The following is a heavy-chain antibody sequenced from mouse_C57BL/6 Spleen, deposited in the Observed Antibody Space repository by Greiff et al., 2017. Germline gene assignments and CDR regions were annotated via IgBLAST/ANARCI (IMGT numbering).Heavy chain of an antibody. D-gene: IGHD2-1*01. Sequence: VQLQQSGPELVKPGASVKISCKASGYTFTDYYMNWVKQSHGKSLEWIGDINPNNGGTSYNQKFKGKATLTVDKSSSTAYMELRSLTSEDSAVYYCARWTDGNDAMDYWGQGTSVTVSS. V-gene: IGHV1-26*01. J-gene: IGHJ4*01. CDR3: ARWTDGNDAMDY. CDR2: INPNNGGT. CDR1: GYTFTDYY.